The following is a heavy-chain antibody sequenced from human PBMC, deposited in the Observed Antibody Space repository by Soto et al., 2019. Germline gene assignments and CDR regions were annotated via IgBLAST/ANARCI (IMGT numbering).Heavy chain of an antibody. CDR3: AKVPYYYDSSGYYYFDY. Sequence: PGGSLRLSCAASGFTFSSYAMSWVRQAPGKGLEWVSAISGSGGSTYYADSVKGRFTISRDTSKNTLYLQMNSLRAEDTAVYYCAKVPYYYDSSGYYYFDYWGQGTLVTVSS. D-gene: IGHD3-22*01. J-gene: IGHJ4*02. V-gene: IGHV3-23*01. CDR1: GFTFSSYA. CDR2: ISGSGGST.